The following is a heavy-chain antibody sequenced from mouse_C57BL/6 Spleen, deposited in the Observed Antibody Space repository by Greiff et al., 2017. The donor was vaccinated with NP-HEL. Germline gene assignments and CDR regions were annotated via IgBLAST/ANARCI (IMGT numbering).Heavy chain of an antibody. CDR1: GYTFTEYT. Sequence: QVQLQQSGAELVKPGASVKLSCKASGYTFTEYTIHWVKQRSGQGLEWIGWFYPGSGSIKYNEKFKDKATLTADKSSSTVYMELSRLTSEDSAVYFCARHEGGGLLRAGTWFAYWGQGTLVTVSA. CDR3: ARHEGGGLLRAGTWFAY. V-gene: IGHV1-62-2*01. CDR2: FYPGSGSI. D-gene: IGHD1-1*01. J-gene: IGHJ3*01.